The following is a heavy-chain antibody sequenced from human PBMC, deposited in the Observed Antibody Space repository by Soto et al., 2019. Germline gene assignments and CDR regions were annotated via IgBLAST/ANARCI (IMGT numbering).Heavy chain of an antibody. CDR1: GDSVSSNSAA. J-gene: IGHJ6*02. CDR2: TYYRSKWYN. CDR3: ARELELRYYGMDV. Sequence: PSQTLSLTCAISGDSVSSNSAAWNWISQSPSRGLEWLGRTYYRSKWYNDYAVSVKSRITINPDTSKNQFSLQLNSVTPEDTAVYYCARELELRYYGMDVWGQGTTVTVSS. D-gene: IGHD1-7*01. V-gene: IGHV6-1*01.